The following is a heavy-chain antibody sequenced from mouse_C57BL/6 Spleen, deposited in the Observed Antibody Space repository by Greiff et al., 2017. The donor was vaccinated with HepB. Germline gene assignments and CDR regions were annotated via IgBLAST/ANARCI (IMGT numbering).Heavy chain of an antibody. D-gene: IGHD2-4*01. Sequence: QVQLQQSGPELVKPGASVKISCKASGYAFSSSWMNWVKQRPGKGLEWIGRIYPGDGDTNYNGKFKGKATLTADKSSSTAYMQLSSLTSEDSAVYFCARGLYDYEDYWGQGTTLTVSS. V-gene: IGHV1-82*01. CDR1: GYAFSSSW. CDR3: ARGLYDYEDY. J-gene: IGHJ2*01. CDR2: IYPGDGDT.